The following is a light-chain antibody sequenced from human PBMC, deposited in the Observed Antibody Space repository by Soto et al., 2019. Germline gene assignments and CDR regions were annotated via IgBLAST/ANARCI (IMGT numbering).Light chain of an antibody. V-gene: IGLV1-51*01. J-gene: IGLJ2*01. CDR2: DNN. Sequence: VLTQPPPMSAAPGQKVTLSFSGRSSNIGSNSVSWYQQLPGTAPKLLIYDNNKRPSGIPDRFSGSKSGTSATLGITGLQTGDEADYYCGTWDSSLSVVVIGGGTKVTVL. CDR1: SSNIGSNS. CDR3: GTWDSSLSVVV.